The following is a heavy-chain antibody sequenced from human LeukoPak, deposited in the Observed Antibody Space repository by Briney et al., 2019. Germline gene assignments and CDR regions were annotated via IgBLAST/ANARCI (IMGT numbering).Heavy chain of an antibody. D-gene: IGHD6-6*01. CDR2: VYYTGST. CDR3: ARHFAYSSSSYFDY. CDR1: GDSVSSYY. J-gene: IGHJ4*02. V-gene: IGHV4-59*08. Sequence: SETLSLTCSVSGDSVSSYYWSWIRHPPGKGPEGIGYVYYTGSTNYNPPLKSRVTMFEDKSKNQFSLRLYSVTVADTAVYYCARHFAYSSSSYFDYWGQGSLVTV.